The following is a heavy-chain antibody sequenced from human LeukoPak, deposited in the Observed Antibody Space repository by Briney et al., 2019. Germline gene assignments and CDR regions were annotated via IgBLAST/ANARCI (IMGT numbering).Heavy chain of an antibody. CDR2: ISWNSGSI. J-gene: IGHJ4*02. CDR1: GFTFDDYA. Sequence: GRSLRLSCAASGFTFDDYAMHWVRHAPGKGLEWVSGISWNSGSIGYADSVKGRFTISRDNAKNSLYLQMNSLRAEDTALYYCAKGAGGTTVTRNFDYWGQGTLVTVSS. CDR3: AKGAGGTTVTRNFDY. D-gene: IGHD4-17*01. V-gene: IGHV3-9*01.